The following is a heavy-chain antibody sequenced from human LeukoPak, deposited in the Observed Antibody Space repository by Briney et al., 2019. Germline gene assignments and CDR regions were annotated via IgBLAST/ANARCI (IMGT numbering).Heavy chain of an antibody. J-gene: IGHJ4*02. CDR1: GYSISYAYY. D-gene: IGHD6-19*01. CDR2: IYHSGST. CDR3: ARVYGSGWFLDY. V-gene: IGHV4-38-2*02. Sequence: SETLSLTCTVSGYSISYAYYWGWIRQPPGKGLEWIGSIYHSGSTYYNPSLKSRVTISVDTSKNQFSLKLSSVTAADTAVYYCARVYGSGWFLDYWGQGTLVTVSS.